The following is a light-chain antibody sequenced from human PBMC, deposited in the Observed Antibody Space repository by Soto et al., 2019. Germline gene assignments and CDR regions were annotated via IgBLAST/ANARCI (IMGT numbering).Light chain of an antibody. CDR1: SSNIGNNY. J-gene: IGLJ1*01. Sequence: SVLMQPPSVSAAPGQKVTISCSGSSSNIGNNYVSWYQQLPGTAPKLLIYDNNKRPSGIPDRFSGSKSGTSATLGITGLQTGDEADYYCGTWDSSLSAGGVFGTGTKVTVL. V-gene: IGLV1-51*01. CDR2: DNN. CDR3: GTWDSSLSAGGV.